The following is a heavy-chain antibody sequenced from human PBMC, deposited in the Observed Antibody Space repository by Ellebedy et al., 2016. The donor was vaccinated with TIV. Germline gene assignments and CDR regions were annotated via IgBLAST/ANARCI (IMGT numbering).Heavy chain of an antibody. Sequence: GESLKISCSASGLTFISYGMHWVRQAPGKGLEFVSSISNNGGITYYADSVKGRFIISRDNSKNTVYLQMSSLRGEDTAVYYCVKDSGITIWGQGTLVTVSS. CDR2: ISNNGGIT. CDR1: GLTFISYG. D-gene: IGHD3-3*01. CDR3: VKDSGITI. V-gene: IGHV3-64D*06. J-gene: IGHJ4*02.